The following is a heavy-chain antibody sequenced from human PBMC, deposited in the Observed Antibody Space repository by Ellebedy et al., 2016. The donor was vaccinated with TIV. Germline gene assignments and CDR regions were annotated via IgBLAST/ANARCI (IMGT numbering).Heavy chain of an antibody. J-gene: IGHJ3*02. Sequence: AASVKVSCKTSGYLFTGYFIHWVRQAPGQGLQWMGWINPKTGDTNYAQNFEGRVTMTRDPSATTAYVELSGLRFDDTAVYYCARSLVATILRFHNEALDIWGQGTMVTVSS. CDR2: INPKTGDT. V-gene: IGHV1-2*02. CDR1: GYLFTGYF. D-gene: IGHD5-12*01. CDR3: ARSLVATILRFHNEALDI.